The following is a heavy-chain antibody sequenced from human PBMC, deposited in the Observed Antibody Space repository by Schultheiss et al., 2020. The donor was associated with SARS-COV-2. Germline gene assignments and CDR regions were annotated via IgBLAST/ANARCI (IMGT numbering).Heavy chain of an antibody. J-gene: IGHJ5*02. CDR2: INHSGST. D-gene: IGHD2-21*02. CDR1: GGSISSYY. Sequence: SETLSLTCTVSGGSISSYYWSWIRQPPGKGLEWIGEINHSGSTNYNPSLKSRVTISVDTSKNQFCLEVRSVTAADTAVYFCAREGRVTPRANWFDPWGQGALVTVSS. V-gene: IGHV4-34*01. CDR3: AREGRVTPRANWFDP.